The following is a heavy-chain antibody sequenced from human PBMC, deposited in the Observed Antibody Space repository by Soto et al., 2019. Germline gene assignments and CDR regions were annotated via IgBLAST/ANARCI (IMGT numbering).Heavy chain of an antibody. CDR3: ATSYSGSYANYYYYGMDV. Sequence: GGSLRLSCAASGFTFSNAWMSWVRQAPGKGLEWVGRIKSKTDGGTTDYAAPVKGRFTISRDDSKNTLYLQMNSLKTEDTAVYYCATSYSGSYANYYYYGMDVWGQGTTVTVSS. J-gene: IGHJ6*02. D-gene: IGHD1-26*01. CDR2: IKSKTDGGTT. V-gene: IGHV3-15*01. CDR1: GFTFSNAW.